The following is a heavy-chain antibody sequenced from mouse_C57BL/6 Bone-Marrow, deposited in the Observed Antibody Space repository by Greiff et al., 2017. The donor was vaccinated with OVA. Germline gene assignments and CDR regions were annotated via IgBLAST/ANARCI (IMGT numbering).Heavy chain of an antibody. CDR1: GYTFTSYW. Sequence: QVQLQQPGTELVKPGASVKLSCKASGYTFTSYWMHWVKQRPGQGLEWIGNINPSNGGTNYNEKFKSKATLTVDKSSSTAYMQLSSLTSEDSAVYYGARGRTYYSPFAYWGQGTLVTVSA. D-gene: IGHD2-12*01. CDR3: ARGRTYYSPFAY. J-gene: IGHJ3*01. CDR2: INPSNGGT. V-gene: IGHV1-53*01.